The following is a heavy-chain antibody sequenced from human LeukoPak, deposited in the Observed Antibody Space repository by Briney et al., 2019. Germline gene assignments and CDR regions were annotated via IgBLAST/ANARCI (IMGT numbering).Heavy chain of an antibody. CDR2: IYYSGST. D-gene: IGHD3-16*01. J-gene: IGHJ4*02. CDR1: GGSISSYY. Sequence: SETLSLTCTVSGGSISSYYWSWIRQPPGKGLEWIGSIYYSGSTYYNPSLKSRVTISVDTSKNQFSLKLSSVTAADTAVYYCARVRLGVTPVFDYWGQGTLVTVSS. V-gene: IGHV4-59*12. CDR3: ARVRLGVTPVFDY.